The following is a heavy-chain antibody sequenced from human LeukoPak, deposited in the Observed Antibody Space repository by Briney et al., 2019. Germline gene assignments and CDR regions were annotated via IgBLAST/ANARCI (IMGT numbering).Heavy chain of an antibody. V-gene: IGHV4-39*02. CDR2: IYYSGST. CDR1: GGSISSSSYY. D-gene: IGHD2-2*01. Sequence: SETLSLTCTVSGGSISSSSYYWGWIRQPPGKGLEWIGSIYYSGSTYYNPSLKSRVTISVDTSKNQFSLKLSSVTAADTAVYYCAREDIVVVPAANYYYGMDVWGQGTTVTVSS. CDR3: AREDIVVVPAANYYYGMDV. J-gene: IGHJ6*02.